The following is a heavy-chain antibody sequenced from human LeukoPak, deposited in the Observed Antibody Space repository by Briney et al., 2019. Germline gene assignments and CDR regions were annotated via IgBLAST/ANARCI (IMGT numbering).Heavy chain of an antibody. D-gene: IGHD6-19*01. CDR1: GFTFSSYA. V-gene: IGHV3-23*01. CDR3: AKGAMSVAGIFDY. J-gene: IGHJ4*02. CDR2: ISGSGGST. Sequence: GESLKISCAASGFTFSSYAMSWVRQAPGKGLEWVSSISGSGGSTYYADSVKGRFTISRDNSKNTLYLQMNSLRAEGTAVYFCAKGAMSVAGIFDYWGQGTLVTVSS.